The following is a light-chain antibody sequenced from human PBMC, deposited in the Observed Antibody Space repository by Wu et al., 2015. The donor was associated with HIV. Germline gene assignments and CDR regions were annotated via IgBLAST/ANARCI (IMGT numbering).Light chain of an antibody. CDR1: REITDW. V-gene: IGKV1-5*03. J-gene: IGKJ1*01. Sequence: DVQMTQSPSTLSGTVGDTVTITCRASREITDWVAWYQQKPGKAPTLLIYRVSIRETGVPRRFSGSRSGTEFTLTITSLQPDDFATYYCQKYNTAPWTFGQGTKVEMK. CDR2: RVS. CDR3: QKYNTAPWT.